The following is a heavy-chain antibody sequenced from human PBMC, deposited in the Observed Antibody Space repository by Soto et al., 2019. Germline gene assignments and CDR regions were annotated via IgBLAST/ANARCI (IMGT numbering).Heavy chain of an antibody. Sequence: QVQLVESGGGVVQPGRSLRLSCAASGFTFSSYGMHWVRQAPGKGLEWVAVIWYDGSNKYYADSVKGRFTISRDNSKNTRYLQMNSLRVEETAVYYCAREDLKVYGSWKGGYGMDVWGQGTTVTVSS. CDR3: AREDLKVYGSWKGGYGMDV. V-gene: IGHV3-33*01. D-gene: IGHD6-13*01. CDR1: GFTFSSYG. J-gene: IGHJ6*02. CDR2: IWYDGSNK.